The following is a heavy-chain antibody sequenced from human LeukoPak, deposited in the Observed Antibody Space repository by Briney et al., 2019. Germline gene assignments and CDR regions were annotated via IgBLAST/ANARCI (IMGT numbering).Heavy chain of an antibody. CDR1: GYTFTSYY. Sequence: ASVKVSCKASGYTFTSYYMHWVRQAPGQGLEWMGIINPSGGSTSYAQKFQGRVTMTRDTSTSTAYMELSSLRSEDTAVYYCARGSLGYCSSTSCYVDYYYYYGMDVWGQGTTVTVSS. CDR2: INPSGGST. CDR3: ARGSLGYCSSTSCYVDYYYYYGMDV. V-gene: IGHV1-46*01. J-gene: IGHJ6*02. D-gene: IGHD2-2*01.